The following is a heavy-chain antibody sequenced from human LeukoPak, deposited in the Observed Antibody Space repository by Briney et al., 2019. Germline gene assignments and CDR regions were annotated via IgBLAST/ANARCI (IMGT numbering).Heavy chain of an antibody. CDR2: IYYSGST. D-gene: IGHD3-16*01. CDR1: GGSISSGGYY. V-gene: IGHV4-31*03. CDR3: ARGDFGGAPRYFQH. Sequence: PSETLSLTCTVSGGSISSGGYYWSWIRQHPGKGLEWIGYIYYSGSTYYNPSLKSRVTISVDTSKNQFSLKLSSVTAADTAVYYCARGDFGGAPRYFQHWGQGTLVTVSS. J-gene: IGHJ1*01.